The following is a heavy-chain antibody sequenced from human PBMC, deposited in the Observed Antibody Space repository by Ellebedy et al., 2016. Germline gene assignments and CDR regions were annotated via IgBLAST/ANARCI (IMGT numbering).Heavy chain of an antibody. Sequence: SVKVSCXASAGTFSSYAISWVRQAPGQGLEWMGGMIPIFGTANYAQKFQGRVTITADKSTSTAYMELRSLRSEDTAVYYCARANPGTTFPRRLQSYYYYGMDVWGQGTTVTVSS. D-gene: IGHD1-1*01. V-gene: IGHV1-69*06. CDR3: ARANPGTTFPRRLQSYYYYGMDV. CDR2: MIPIFGTA. J-gene: IGHJ6*02. CDR1: AGTFSSYA.